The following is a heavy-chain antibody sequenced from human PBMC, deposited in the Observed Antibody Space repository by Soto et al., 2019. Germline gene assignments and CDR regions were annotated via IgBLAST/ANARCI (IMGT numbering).Heavy chain of an antibody. CDR2: INCGGGST. J-gene: IGHJ5*02. CDR1: GFTFSSYA. CDR3: TDEVDYGDLNWLDP. Sequence: EVQLLESGGRSVQPGGSLRLSCAASGFTFSSYAMGWVRQAPGKGLEWVSKINCGGGSTYYAESVKGLFTLSRDNSKKMIHLQMNSLSAEDTAVYYCTDEVDYGDLNWLDPWGQGTLVTVSS. V-gene: IGHV3-23*01. D-gene: IGHD4-17*01.